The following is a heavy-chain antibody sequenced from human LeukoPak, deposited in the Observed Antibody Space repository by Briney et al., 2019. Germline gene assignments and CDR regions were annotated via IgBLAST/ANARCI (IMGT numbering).Heavy chain of an antibody. Sequence: GGSLRLSCAASGFTFSSYWMHWVRQAPGKGLVWVSRIDSDGSSTNYADSVKGRFTISRDNAKNTLYLQMNSLRAEDTAVYYCAELGITMIGGVWGKGTTVTISS. J-gene: IGHJ6*04. D-gene: IGHD3-10*02. CDR2: IDSDGSST. CDR3: AELGITMIGGV. CDR1: GFTFSSYW. V-gene: IGHV3-74*01.